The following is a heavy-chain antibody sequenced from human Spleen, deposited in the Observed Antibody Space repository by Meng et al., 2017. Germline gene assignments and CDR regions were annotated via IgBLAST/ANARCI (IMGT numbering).Heavy chain of an antibody. V-gene: IGHV1-46*01. CDR3: ARDLRGDSSNY. CDR1: GYTFTSYY. Sequence: ASVKVSCKAPGYTFTSYYIHWVRQAPGQGLEWMGMINPSGGNTTYTQRFQGRVTMTRDTSTRTVYMELSSLRSEDTAVYYCARDLRGDSSNYWGQGTVVTVSS. J-gene: IGHJ4*02. D-gene: IGHD6-19*01. CDR2: INPSGGNT.